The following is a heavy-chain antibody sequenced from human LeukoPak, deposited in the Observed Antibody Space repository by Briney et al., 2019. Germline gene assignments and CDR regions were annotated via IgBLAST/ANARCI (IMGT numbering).Heavy chain of an antibody. CDR2: ISAYNGNT. D-gene: IGHD4-17*01. CDR1: GYTFTSYG. CDR3: AGAVTVTTGPLGY. J-gene: IGHJ4*02. Sequence: GASVKVSCKASGYTFTSYGISWVRQAPGQGLEWMGWISAYNGNTNYAQKFQGRVTMTTDTSTSTGYMELRSLRSDDTALYYCAGAVTVTTGPLGYWGQGTLVTVSS. V-gene: IGHV1-18*01.